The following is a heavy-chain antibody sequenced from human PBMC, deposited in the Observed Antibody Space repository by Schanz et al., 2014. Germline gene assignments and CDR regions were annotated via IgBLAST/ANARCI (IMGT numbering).Heavy chain of an antibody. J-gene: IGHJ6*02. Sequence: VQLVESGGGVVQPGRSLRLSCATSGFTFSSYGMHWVRQAPGKGLEWVARIKNTFNSYTTEYAASVKGRFSISRDDSKSSLYLQMNSLKTEDTAVYFCARAAYSHGLDVWGRGTTVTVSS. V-gene: IGHV3-72*01. D-gene: IGHD3-16*01. CDR3: ARAAYSHGLDV. CDR1: GFTFSSYG. CDR2: IKNTFNSYTT.